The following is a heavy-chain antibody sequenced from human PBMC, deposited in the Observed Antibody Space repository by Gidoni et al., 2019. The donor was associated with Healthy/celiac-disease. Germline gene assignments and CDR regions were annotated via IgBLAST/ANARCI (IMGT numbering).Heavy chain of an antibody. CDR2: INPNSGGT. Sequence: QVQLVQSGAEVKKPGASVKVSCKAAGYTFTGSYMHWVRQAPGQGLEWMGRINPNSGGTNYAQKFQGRVTMTRDTSISTAYMELSRLRSDDTAVYYCATGPQRFGVVINDDPSYYFDYWGQGTLVTVSS. CDR3: ATGPQRFGVVINDDPSYYFDY. CDR1: GYTFTGSY. D-gene: IGHD3-3*01. V-gene: IGHV1-2*06. J-gene: IGHJ4*02.